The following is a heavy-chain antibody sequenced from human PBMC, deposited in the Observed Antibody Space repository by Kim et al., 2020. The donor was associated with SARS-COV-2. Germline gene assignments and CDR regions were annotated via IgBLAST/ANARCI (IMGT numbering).Heavy chain of an antibody. D-gene: IGHD2-21*02. CDR3: ARANPGCGGNCRNWFDP. CDR2: TQYRSKWYY. CDR1: GDSVSSNSAA. J-gene: IGHJ5*02. V-gene: IGHV6-1*01. Sequence: SQTLSLTCTISGDSVSSNSAAWNWIRQSPSRGLEWLGRTQYRSKWYYDYAVSVKSRIRINPDTSKNQFSLELNSVTPEDTAVYYCARANPGCGGNCRNWFDPWGQGTLVSVSS.